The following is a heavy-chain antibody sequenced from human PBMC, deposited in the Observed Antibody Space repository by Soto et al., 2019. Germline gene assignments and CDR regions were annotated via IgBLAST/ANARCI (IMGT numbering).Heavy chain of an antibody. CDR1: GGTFSSYT. D-gene: IGHD5-18*01. CDR3: ARDGDTAMGPIIDY. Sequence: QVQLVQSGAEVKKPGSSVKVSCKASGGTFSSYTISWVRQTPGQGLEWMGRIIPILGIANYAQKFQGRVTITADKSTSTAYMELSSLRSEDTAVYYCARDGDTAMGPIIDYWGQGTLVTVSS. CDR2: IIPILGIA. V-gene: IGHV1-69*08. J-gene: IGHJ4*02.